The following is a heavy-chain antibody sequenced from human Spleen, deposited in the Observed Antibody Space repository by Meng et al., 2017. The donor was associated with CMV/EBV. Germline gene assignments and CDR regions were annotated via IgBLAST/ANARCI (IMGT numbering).Heavy chain of an antibody. D-gene: IGHD3-16*01. CDR2: IDWNGGST. Sequence: GESLKISCAASGFTFDDYGMSWVRQAPGKGLEWFSGIDWNGGSTGYADSVKGRFTISRDNAKNSLYLQMNSLRAEDTALYYCARVFGYYYGLDVWGQGTTVTVSS. V-gene: IGHV3-20*04. CDR1: GFTFDDYG. J-gene: IGHJ6*02. CDR3: ARVFGYYYGLDV.